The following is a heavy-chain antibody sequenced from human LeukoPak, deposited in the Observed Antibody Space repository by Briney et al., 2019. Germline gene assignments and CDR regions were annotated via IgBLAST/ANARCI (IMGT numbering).Heavy chain of an antibody. V-gene: IGHV3-48*03. J-gene: IGHJ6*03. CDR3: ARDFHMVRGGRDSYYMDV. CDR1: GFTFSSYE. D-gene: IGHD3-10*01. CDR2: ISSSGSTI. Sequence: HPGGSLRLSCAASGFTFSSYEMNWVRQAPGKGLEWVSYISSSGSTIYYADSVKGRFTISRDNAKNSLYLQMNSLRAEDTAVYYCARDFHMVRGGRDSYYMDVWGKGTTVTISS.